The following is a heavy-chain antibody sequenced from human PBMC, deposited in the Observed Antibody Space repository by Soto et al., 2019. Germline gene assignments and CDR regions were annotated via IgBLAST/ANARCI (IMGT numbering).Heavy chain of an antibody. D-gene: IGHD6-6*01. J-gene: IGHJ4*02. CDR3: ARGPSYSSSSHYFGY. CDR1: GFTFSSYP. V-gene: IGHV3-30-3*01. Sequence: QVQLVESGGGVVQPGRSLRLSCAVSGFTFSSYPMHWVRQAPGKGLEWVAVISYDGTKKYYAGSVKGRFTISRDNSKNTLYLQMNSLRTEYTAVYYCARGPSYSSSSHYFGYWGQGTLVTVSS. CDR2: ISYDGTKK.